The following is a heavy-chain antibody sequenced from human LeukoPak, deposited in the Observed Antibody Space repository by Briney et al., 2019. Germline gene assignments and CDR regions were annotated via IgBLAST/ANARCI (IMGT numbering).Heavy chain of an antibody. CDR2: ISYDGSNK. CDR3: AKDLGPYSSNEDY. Sequence: GGSLRLSCAASGFTFSSYGMHWVRQAPGKGLEWVAVISYDGSNKYYADSVKGRLTISRDNSKNTLYLQMNSLRAEDTAVYYCAKDLGPYSSNEDYWGQGTLVTVSS. J-gene: IGHJ4*02. CDR1: GFTFSSYG. D-gene: IGHD6-13*01. V-gene: IGHV3-30*18.